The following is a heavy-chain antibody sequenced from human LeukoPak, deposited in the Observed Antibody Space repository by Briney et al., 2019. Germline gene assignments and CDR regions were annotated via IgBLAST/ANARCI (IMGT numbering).Heavy chain of an antibody. J-gene: IGHJ5*02. CDR3: ARAPGEGWFDP. D-gene: IGHD4-17*01. Sequence: PGGSLRLSCAAPGFTFSSYWMSWVRQAPGKGLEWVASIKQDGSEKYYVDSVKGRFTISRDNAKNPLYLQMNSLRAEDTALYYCARAPGEGWFDPWGQGTLVTVSS. CDR1: GFTFSSYW. CDR2: IKQDGSEK. V-gene: IGHV3-7*01.